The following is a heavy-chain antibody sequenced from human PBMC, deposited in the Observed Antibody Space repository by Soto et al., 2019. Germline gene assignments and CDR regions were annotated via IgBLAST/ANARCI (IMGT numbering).Heavy chain of an antibody. CDR1: GFSFSHTW. CDR2: IKQKDDGGTP. V-gene: IGHV3-15*07. J-gene: IGHJ4*02. D-gene: IGHD3-22*01. Sequence: EVQLVESGGSLVNPGASLRLSCATSGFSFSHTWMNWVREAPGKGLEWVGRIKQKDDGGTPDYAAPVKGRFTISRDGSKNTLYLQMNSLQTEDTAVYYSTTDVNKDISGFDPQTFDHCGQGTLVTVSS. CDR3: TTDVNKDISGFDPQTFDH.